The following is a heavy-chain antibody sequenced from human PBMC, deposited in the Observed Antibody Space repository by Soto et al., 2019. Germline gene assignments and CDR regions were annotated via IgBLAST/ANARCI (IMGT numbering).Heavy chain of an antibody. J-gene: IGHJ6*03. D-gene: IGHD5-18*01. CDR1: SGSISSSNW. Sequence: NPSETLSLTCAVSSGSISSSNWWSWVRQPPGKGLEWIGEIYHSGSTNYNPSLKSRVTISVDKSKNQFSLKLSSVTAADTAVYYCARAVDTAMVPGYYYYYMDVWGKGTTVTVSS. CDR3: ARAVDTAMVPGYYYYYMDV. V-gene: IGHV4-4*02. CDR2: IYHSGST.